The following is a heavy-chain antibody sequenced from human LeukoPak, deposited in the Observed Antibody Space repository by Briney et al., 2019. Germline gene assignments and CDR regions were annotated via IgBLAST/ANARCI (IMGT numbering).Heavy chain of an antibody. V-gene: IGHV3-7*01. CDR2: IKQDGSEK. D-gene: IGHD6-13*01. CDR3: ARVGYSSSWSPSDY. CDR1: GFTFSSYW. Sequence: GGSLRLSCAASGFTFSSYWMSWVRQAPGKGLEWVANIKQDGSEKYYVDSVKGRFTISRDNSKNTLYLQMGSLRAEDMAVYYCARVGYSSSWSPSDYWGQGALVTVSS. J-gene: IGHJ4*02.